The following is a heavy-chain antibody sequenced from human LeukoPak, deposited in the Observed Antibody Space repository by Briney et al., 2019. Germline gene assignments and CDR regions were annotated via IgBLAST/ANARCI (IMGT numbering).Heavy chain of an antibody. V-gene: IGHV3-48*01. CDR2: ISSSSSTI. Sequence: GVSLRLSRAASGFTFSSYSMNWVRQAPGKGLEWVSYISSSSSTIYYADSVKGRFTISRDNAKNSLHLQMNSLRAEDTAVYYCARDLGYCSSTSCYAYFDYWGQGTLVTVSS. D-gene: IGHD2-2*01. CDR3: ARDLGYCSSTSCYAYFDY. CDR1: GFTFSSYS. J-gene: IGHJ4*02.